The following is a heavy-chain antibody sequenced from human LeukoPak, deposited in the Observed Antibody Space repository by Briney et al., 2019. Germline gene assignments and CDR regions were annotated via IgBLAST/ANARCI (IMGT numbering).Heavy chain of an antibody. J-gene: IGHJ4*02. V-gene: IGHV1-46*01. CDR3: AKERGYDSSGMYYFDY. Sequence: ASVKVSCKASGYTFTSYYMHWVRQAPGQGLEWMGIINPSGGSTSYAQKFQGRVAMTRDTSTSTVYMELSSLRSEDTAVYYCAKERGYDSSGMYYFDYWGQGTLVTVSS. D-gene: IGHD3-22*01. CDR1: GYTFTSYY. CDR2: INPSGGST.